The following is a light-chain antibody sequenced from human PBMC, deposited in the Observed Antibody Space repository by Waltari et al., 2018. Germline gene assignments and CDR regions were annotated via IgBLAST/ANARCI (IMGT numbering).Light chain of an antibody. J-gene: IGKJ1*01. V-gene: IGKV2-30*02. CDR1: QSILHSDENTY. Sequence: DVVMSQSPLSLPVTLGQPASSSCKSSQSILHSDENTYLNWFQQRPGQSPRSLIYKVSDRDSGVPDRFSGSGSGTDFTLKISRVEAEDVGIYYCMQGTHWPRTFGQGTKVEIK. CDR3: MQGTHWPRT. CDR2: KVS.